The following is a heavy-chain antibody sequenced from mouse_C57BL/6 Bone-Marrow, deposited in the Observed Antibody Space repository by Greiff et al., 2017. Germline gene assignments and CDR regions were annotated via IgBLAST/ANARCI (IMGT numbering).Heavy chain of an antibody. V-gene: IGHV1-81*01. Sequence: QAQLQQSGAELARPGASVKLSCKASGYTFTSYGISWVKQRTGQGLEWIGKIYPRDGNTNYNEKFKGKATLPADKSSSTAYMELRSLTSEDSAVYFCARERAQARAWFACWGQETLVTVSA. D-gene: IGHD3-2*02. CDR3: ARERAQARAWFAC. CDR1: GYTFTSYG. CDR2: IYPRDGNT. J-gene: IGHJ3*01.